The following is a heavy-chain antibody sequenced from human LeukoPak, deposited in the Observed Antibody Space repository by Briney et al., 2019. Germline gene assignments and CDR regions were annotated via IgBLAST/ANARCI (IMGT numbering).Heavy chain of an antibody. CDR3: ARGYYDYIWGSYPAVDY. D-gene: IGHD3-16*02. Sequence: KPSETLSLTCTVSGGSISSYYWNWIRQPAGKGLEWIGRIYTSGITNFNPSLQSRFTMALDTSKSQLSLRLPSVPAADTAVYYCARGYYDYIWGSYPAVDYWGQGTLVTVSS. CDR1: GGSISSYY. CDR2: IYTSGIT. J-gene: IGHJ4*02. V-gene: IGHV4-4*07.